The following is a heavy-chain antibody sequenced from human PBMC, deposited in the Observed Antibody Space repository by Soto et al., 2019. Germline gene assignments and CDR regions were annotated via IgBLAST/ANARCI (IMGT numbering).Heavy chain of an antibody. CDR2: IWYDGSNK. J-gene: IGHJ4*02. CDR1: GFTFSSYG. Sequence: GGSLRLSCAASGFTFSSYGMHWVRQAPGKGLEWVAVIWYDGSNKYYADSVKGRFTVSRDNSKNTLYLQMNSLRAEDTAVYYCARSRGALGYCSGGSCVVFDYWGQGTLVTVSS. V-gene: IGHV3-33*01. CDR3: ARSRGALGYCSGGSCVVFDY. D-gene: IGHD2-15*01.